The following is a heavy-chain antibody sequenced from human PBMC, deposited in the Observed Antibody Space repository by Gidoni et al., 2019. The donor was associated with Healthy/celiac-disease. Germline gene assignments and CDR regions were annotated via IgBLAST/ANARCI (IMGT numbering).Heavy chain of an antibody. D-gene: IGHD6-6*01. Sequence: QVQLVQAGAEVKKPRSQVMVSCKASGGTFSSDAISWERQAPGQGLEWMGGIIPIFGTANNAQKYQGRVTITADETTSTSYVELSSLRSEDTAVYYCARGGAARGVDYWGQGTLVTVSS. CDR1: GGTFSSDA. V-gene: IGHV1-69*01. J-gene: IGHJ4*02. CDR2: IIPIFGTA. CDR3: ARGGAARGVDY.